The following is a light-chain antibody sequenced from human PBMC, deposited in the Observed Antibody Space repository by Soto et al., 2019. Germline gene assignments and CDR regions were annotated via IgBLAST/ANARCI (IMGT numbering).Light chain of an antibody. J-gene: IGKJ1*01. Sequence: EIVMTQSPATVSVSPGERATLSCRASQSVNSNLVWYQQKPGQAPSLLIYGASSRATGIPDRFSGSGSGTDFTLTISRLEPEDSAIYYCQQYVSWTFGQGTKVEIK. CDR2: GAS. CDR1: QSVNSN. CDR3: QQYVSWT. V-gene: IGKV3D-15*01.